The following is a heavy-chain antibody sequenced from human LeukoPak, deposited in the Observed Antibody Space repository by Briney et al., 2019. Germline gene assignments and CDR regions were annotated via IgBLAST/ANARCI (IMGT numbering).Heavy chain of an antibody. V-gene: IGHV1-8*01. CDR2: MNPNSGNT. CDR3: ARGRLWYQLPTD. CDR1: GYTFTSYY. Sequence: ASVKVSCKASGYTFTSYYINWVRRATGQGLEWMGWMNPNSGNTGYAQKFQGRVTMTRNTSISTAYMELSSLRSEDTAVYYCARGRLWYQLPTDWGQGTLVTVSS. J-gene: IGHJ4*02. D-gene: IGHD2-2*01.